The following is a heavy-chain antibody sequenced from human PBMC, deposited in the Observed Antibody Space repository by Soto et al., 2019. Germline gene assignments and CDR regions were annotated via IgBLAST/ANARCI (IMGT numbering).Heavy chain of an antibody. CDR2: IYYSGST. J-gene: IGHJ5*02. Sequence: QVQLQESGPGLVKPSQTLSLTCTVSGGSINSGGYYWNWIRQHPGKGLEWIGYIYYSGSTYYNRCLTSRVSIPLDTSKNHFSLKLSSVTAADTAVYYCARSVFPWGQGTLVTVSS. V-gene: IGHV4-31*03. CDR1: GGSINSGGYY. CDR3: ARSVFP.